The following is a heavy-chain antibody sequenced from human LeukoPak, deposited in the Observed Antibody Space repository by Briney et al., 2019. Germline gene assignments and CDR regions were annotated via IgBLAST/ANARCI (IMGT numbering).Heavy chain of an antibody. Sequence: TTSETLSLTCTVSGGSISSYYWSWIRQPPGKGLEWIGYIYYSGSTNYNPSLKSRVTISVDTSKNQFSLKLSSVTAADTAVYYCARDEVGGAFDIWGQGTMVTVSS. D-gene: IGHD4-23*01. J-gene: IGHJ3*02. CDR2: IYYSGST. CDR1: GGSISSYY. V-gene: IGHV4-59*12. CDR3: ARDEVGGAFDI.